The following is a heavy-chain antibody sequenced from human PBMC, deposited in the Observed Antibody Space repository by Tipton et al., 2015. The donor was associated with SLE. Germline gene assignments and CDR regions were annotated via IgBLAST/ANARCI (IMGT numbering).Heavy chain of an antibody. CDR2: VHHSGTT. J-gene: IGHJ6*02. D-gene: IGHD2-2*01. CDR1: GASITSLNW. Sequence: TLSLTCTVSGASITSLNWWTWVRQPPGKGLEWIGEVHHSGTTNYNPSLKSRVTISADTSKNLFSLELRSVTAADTAVYYCARGCSSSTCEPFYFFGMDVWGQGTTVTVSS. CDR3: ARGCSSSTCEPFYFFGMDV. V-gene: IGHV4-4*02.